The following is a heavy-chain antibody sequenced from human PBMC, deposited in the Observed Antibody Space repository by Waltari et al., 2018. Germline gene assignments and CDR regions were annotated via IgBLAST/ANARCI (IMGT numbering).Heavy chain of an antibody. J-gene: IGHJ4*02. V-gene: IGHV3-33*01. CDR3: GRGGRRDGLVPFVNY. D-gene: IGHD6-6*01. CDR2: IWYEGSNK. Sequence: QVQLVESGGGVVQPGRSLRLSCVASGFTFSSYAMHWVRQAPGKGLEGVAVIWYEGSNKYYADVGKGRFTISRDNSKNTLYLQMNSLRDEDMAVYYCGRGGRRDGLVPFVNYWGQGTLVTVSS. CDR1: GFTFSSYA.